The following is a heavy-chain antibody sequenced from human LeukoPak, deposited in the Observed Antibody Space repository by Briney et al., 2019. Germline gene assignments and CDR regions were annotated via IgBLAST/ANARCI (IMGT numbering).Heavy chain of an antibody. CDR2: ISYDGNIK. D-gene: IGHD4-23*01. V-gene: IGHV3-30*18. Sequence: GRSLRLSCAASGFTFSSYGMHWVRQAPGKGLEWVTIISYDGNIKFYADSVKGRFTISRDNSKNTLFLQMNSLRAEDTAVYYCAKDTPTYGGKGSIDYWGQRTLVTVSS. CDR3: AKDTPTYGGKGSIDY. CDR1: GFTFSSYG. J-gene: IGHJ4*01.